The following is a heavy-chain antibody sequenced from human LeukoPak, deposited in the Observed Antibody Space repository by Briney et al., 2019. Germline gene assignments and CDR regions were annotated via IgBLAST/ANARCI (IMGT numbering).Heavy chain of an antibody. CDR3: ARPEDRDGYNLGY. CDR2: IYPVESDT. V-gene: IGHV5-51*01. D-gene: IGHD5-24*01. CDR1: GYSFTSYW. J-gene: IGHJ4*02. Sequence: GESLKISCKGSGYSFTSYWIGWVRQMPGKGLEWMGIIYPVESDTSNSPSFQGQVTISADKSISTAYLQWSSLKASDTAMYYCARPEDRDGYNLGYWGQETLLTVSS.